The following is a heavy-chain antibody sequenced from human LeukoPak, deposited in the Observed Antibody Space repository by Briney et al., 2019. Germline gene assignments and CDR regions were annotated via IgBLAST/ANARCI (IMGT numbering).Heavy chain of an antibody. D-gene: IGHD3-10*01. J-gene: IGHJ4*02. CDR2: ISSSGSTI. V-gene: IGHV3-11*01. Sequence: PGGSLRLSCAASGFTFSDYYMSWIRQAPGKGLEWVSYISSSGSTIYYADSVKGRFTISGDNAKNSLYLQMNSLRAEDTAVYYCARENYYGSGSYYKTFDYWGQGTLVTVSS. CDR3: ARENYYGSGSYYKTFDY. CDR1: GFTFSDYY.